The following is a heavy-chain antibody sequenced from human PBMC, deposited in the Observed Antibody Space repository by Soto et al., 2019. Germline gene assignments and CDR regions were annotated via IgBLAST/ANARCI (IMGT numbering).Heavy chain of an antibody. CDR1: GGSFNDYY. CDR3: ARGEWMIRGADYYYYMDV. D-gene: IGHD3-10*01. V-gene: IGHV4-34*02. Sequence: QVQLQQWGAGLLRPSETLSLTCAVYGGSFNDYYWTWIRQPPGKGLEWVGEINHKTNTPYNPSLESRVIFSVDTAKNQFSLRLTSVTAADTALYYCARGEWMIRGADYYYYMDVWGKGTTVTVSS. CDR2: INHKTNT. J-gene: IGHJ6*03.